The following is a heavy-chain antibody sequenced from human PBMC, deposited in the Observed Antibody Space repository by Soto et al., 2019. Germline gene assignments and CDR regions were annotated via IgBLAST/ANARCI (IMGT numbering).Heavy chain of an antibody. CDR1: GYTFTDYY. CDR3: ARDSAAAAGLSFDS. J-gene: IGHJ4*02. D-gene: IGHD6-13*01. Sequence: ASVKVSCKASGYTFTDYYMHWVRRAPGQGLEWMGWINDNSGATRYSQRFQGRVTLTRDTSISTAYMELSSLRSDDTAVYYCARDSAAAAGLSFDSWGQGTLVTV. CDR2: INDNSGAT. V-gene: IGHV1-2*02.